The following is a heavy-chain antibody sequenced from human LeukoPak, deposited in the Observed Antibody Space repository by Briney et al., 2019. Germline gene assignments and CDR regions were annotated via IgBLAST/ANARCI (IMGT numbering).Heavy chain of an antibody. CDR2: IYYSGGT. CDR1: GGSINGGNYY. Sequence: PSETLSLTCTVSGGSINGGNYYWTWIRQPPWKGLEWIGYIYYSGGTYYNPSLRGRVTISVDTSKNQFSLKLNSVTAADTAVYYCARDLLGYSDYVSWGQGALVTVSS. J-gene: IGHJ5*02. V-gene: IGHV4-30-4*08. CDR3: ARDLLGYSDYVS. D-gene: IGHD4-11*01.